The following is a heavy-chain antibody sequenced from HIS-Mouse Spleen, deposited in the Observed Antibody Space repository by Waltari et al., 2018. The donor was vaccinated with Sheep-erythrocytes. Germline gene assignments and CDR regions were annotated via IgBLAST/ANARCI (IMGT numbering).Heavy chain of an antibody. Sequence: QVQLVESGGGVVQPGRSLRLSCAASGFTFSSYGMHWVRQAPGKGLEWVAVISYDGSNKYYADSVKGRFTISRDNSKNTLYLQTNSLRAEDTAVYYCAKGDAMVYDAFDIWGQGTMVTVSS. D-gene: IGHD2-8*01. V-gene: IGHV3-30*18. CDR1: GFTFSSYG. J-gene: IGHJ3*02. CDR3: AKGDAMVYDAFDI. CDR2: ISYDGSNK.